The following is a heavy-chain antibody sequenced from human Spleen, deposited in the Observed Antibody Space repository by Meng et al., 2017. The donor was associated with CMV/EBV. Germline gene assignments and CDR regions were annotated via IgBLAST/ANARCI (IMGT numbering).Heavy chain of an antibody. CDR1: GGTFSSYA. CDR2: ISASNGNT. V-gene: IGHV1-18*01. J-gene: IGHJ4*02. CDR3: ARDLDTYYYGSGTFLSDY. D-gene: IGHD3-10*01. Sequence: ASVKVSCKASGGTFSSYAISWVRQAPGQGPEWMGWISASNGNTKYKEKFQGRVIMTTDTSTSTVFMELRSLRSDDTAVYYCARDLDTYYYGSGTFLSDYWGQGTLVTVSS.